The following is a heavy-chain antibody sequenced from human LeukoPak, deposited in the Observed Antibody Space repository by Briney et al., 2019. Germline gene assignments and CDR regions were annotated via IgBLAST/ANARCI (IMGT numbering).Heavy chain of an antibody. V-gene: IGHV4-59*12. CDR2: IFYNGKT. D-gene: IGHD3-22*01. CDR1: GGSIRNYY. Sequence: SETLSLTCSVSGGSIRNYYWTWIRQPPGKGLEWIGYIFYNGKTNYNPSLKSRVTISVDTSKNQFSLKLSSVTAADTAVYYCARDPGLRYYDSSGYYYIFNWYDPWGQGTLVTVSS. CDR3: ARDPGLRYYDSSGYYYIFNWYDP. J-gene: IGHJ5*02.